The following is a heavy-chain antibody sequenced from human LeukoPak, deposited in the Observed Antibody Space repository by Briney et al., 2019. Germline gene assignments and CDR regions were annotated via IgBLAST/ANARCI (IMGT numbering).Heavy chain of an antibody. J-gene: IGHJ4*02. CDR2: IRYDGSNK. V-gene: IGHV3-30*02. CDR1: GFTFSSYG. Sequence: GGSLRLSCAASGFTFSSYGMHWVRQAPGKGLEWVAFIRYDGSNKYSADSVKGRFTISRDNSKNTLYLQMNSLRAEDRAVYYCAKDDSGSSPFDYWGQGTLVTVSS. CDR3: AKDDSGSSPFDY. D-gene: IGHD1-26*01.